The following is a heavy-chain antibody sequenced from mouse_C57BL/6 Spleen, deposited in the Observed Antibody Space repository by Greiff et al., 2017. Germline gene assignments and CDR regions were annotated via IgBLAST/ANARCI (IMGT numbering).Heavy chain of an antibody. V-gene: IGHV7-3*01. CDR3: ARYYYGSGDFDY. D-gene: IGHD1-1*01. CDR1: GFTFTDYY. J-gene: IGHJ2*01. CDR2: IRNKANGYTT. Sequence: EVKLVESGGGLVQPGGSLSLSCAASGFTFTDYYMSWVRQPPGKALEWLGFIRNKANGYTTEYSASVKGRFTISRDNSQSILYLQMNALRAEDSATYYCARYYYGSGDFDYWGQGTTLTVSS.